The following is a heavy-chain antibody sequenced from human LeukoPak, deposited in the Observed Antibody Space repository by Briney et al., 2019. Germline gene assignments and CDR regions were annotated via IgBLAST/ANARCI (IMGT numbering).Heavy chain of an antibody. Sequence: GGSLRLSCAASGFTFSPYAMHWVRQAPGKGLEWVAVLSYDGNRKYYADSVKGRFTISRDNSKNTLFLQMNSLRAEDTAVYYCARGSSDEAHYYDASGYRGRVDYWGQGTLVTVSS. D-gene: IGHD3-22*01. J-gene: IGHJ4*02. CDR3: ARGSSDEAHYYDASGYRGRVDY. CDR1: GFTFSPYA. CDR2: LSYDGNRK. V-gene: IGHV3-30-3*01.